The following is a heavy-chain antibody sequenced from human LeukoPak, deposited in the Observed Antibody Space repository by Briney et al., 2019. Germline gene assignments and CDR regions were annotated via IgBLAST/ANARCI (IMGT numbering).Heavy chain of an antibody. CDR1: GFSLGEYA. D-gene: IGHD3-3*01. V-gene: IGHV3-49*04. Sequence: GGSLRLSCTASGFSLGEYAMSWVHQAPGKGLEWLGLIRNEGFGGTKEYAESVEGRFSISRDDSKSIAYLQMNSLKTEDTAVYFCARFTIFGEVLSSPPYYYYYYYMDVWGKGTTVAVSS. CDR3: ARFTIFGEVLSSPPYYYYYYYMDV. J-gene: IGHJ6*03. CDR2: IRNEGFGGTK.